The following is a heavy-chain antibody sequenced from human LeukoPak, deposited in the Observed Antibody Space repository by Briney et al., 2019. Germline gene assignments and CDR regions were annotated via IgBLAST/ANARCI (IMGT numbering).Heavy chain of an antibody. CDR2: ISSNGGST. D-gene: IGHD2-2*02. J-gene: IGHJ4*02. CDR1: GFTFSSYA. V-gene: IGHV3-64D*06. Sequence: GGSLRLSCSASGFTFSSYAMHWVRQAPGKGLEYVSAISSNGGSTYYADSVKGRFTISRDNSKNTLYLQMSSLRAEDTAVYYCVRGYCTSSSCYNDYWGQGTLVTVSS. CDR3: VRGYCTSSSCYNDY.